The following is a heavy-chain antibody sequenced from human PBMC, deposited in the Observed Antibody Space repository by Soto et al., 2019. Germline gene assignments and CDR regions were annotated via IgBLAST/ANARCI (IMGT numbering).Heavy chain of an antibody. CDR3: AGVVPAADDAFDI. Sequence: PSVKVSCKASEYTFTSYYMHWVRQAPGQGLEWMGIINPSGGSTSYAQKFQGRVTMTRDTSTSTAYMELSSLRSEDTAVYYCAGVVPAADDAFDIWGQGTMVTVSS. V-gene: IGHV1-46*01. CDR1: EYTFTSYY. CDR2: INPSGGST. J-gene: IGHJ3*02. D-gene: IGHD2-2*01.